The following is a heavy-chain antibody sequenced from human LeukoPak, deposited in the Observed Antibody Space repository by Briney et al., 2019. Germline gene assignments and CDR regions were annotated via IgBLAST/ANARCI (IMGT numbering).Heavy chain of an antibody. D-gene: IGHD3-10*01. V-gene: IGHV4-39*01. J-gene: IGHJ4*02. CDR2: IYYSGST. Sequence: PSETLSLTCTVSGGSISSSGYYCGWIRQPPGKGLEWIGSIYYSGSTYYNPPLKSRVTISVDTSKNQFSLKLSSVTAADTAVYYCARHFGSFDHWGQGTLVTVSS. CDR3: ARHFGSFDH. CDR1: GGSISSSGYY.